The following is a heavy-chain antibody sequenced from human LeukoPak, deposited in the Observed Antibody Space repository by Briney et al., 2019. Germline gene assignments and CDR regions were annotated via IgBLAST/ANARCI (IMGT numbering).Heavy chain of an antibody. V-gene: IGHV5-51*01. J-gene: IGHJ5*02. Sequence: GESLKISCKGSGYYFTNYWIVWVRQMPGKGMEWMGIIYPGDSDTRYSPSFQGQVAISADKSISTAYLQWSSLSASDIAMYFCARGINMIRGVPDRFHPGGQGTLVTVSS. CDR3: ARGINMIRGVPDRFHP. CDR1: GYYFTNYW. D-gene: IGHD3-10*01. CDR2: IYPGDSDT.